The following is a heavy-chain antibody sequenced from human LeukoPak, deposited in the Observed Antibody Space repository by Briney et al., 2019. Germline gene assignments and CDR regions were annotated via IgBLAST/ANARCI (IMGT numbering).Heavy chain of an antibody. J-gene: IGHJ3*02. D-gene: IGHD2-8*02. Sequence: GASVKVSCKASGGTFSSYAISWVRQAPGQGLEWMGGIIPIFGTANYAQKFQGRVTITADESTSTAYMELSSLRSEDTAVYYCARASPPGYCTGGVCSAAFDIWGQGTMVTVSS. CDR1: GGTFSSYA. V-gene: IGHV1-69*13. CDR2: IIPIFGTA. CDR3: ARASPPGYCTGGVCSAAFDI.